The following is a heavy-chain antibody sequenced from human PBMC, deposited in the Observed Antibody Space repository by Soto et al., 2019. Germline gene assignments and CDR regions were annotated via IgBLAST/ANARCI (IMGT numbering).Heavy chain of an antibody. CDR3: ARGPPYSSSSWFDP. CDR2: INPNSGGT. V-gene: IGHV1-2*02. D-gene: IGHD6-13*01. CDR1: GYTFTGYY. J-gene: IGHJ5*02. Sequence: GASVKVSCKASGYTFTGYYMHWVRQAPGQGLEWMGWINPNSGGTNYAQKFQGRVTMTRDTSISTAYMELSRLRSDDTAVYYCARGPPYSSSSWFDPWGQGTLVTVSS.